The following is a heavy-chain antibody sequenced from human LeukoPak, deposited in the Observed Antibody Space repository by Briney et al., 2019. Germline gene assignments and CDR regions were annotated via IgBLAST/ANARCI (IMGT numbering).Heavy chain of an antibody. Sequence: GGSLRLSCTTSGFLFSDFSMSWVRQAPGKGLEWISTTNSGGTSTYYAESVKGRFTISRDNSKNTLYLQMSSLRVEDTAVYYCAKQSYARSLGEGGPGTLVSVSS. CDR1: GFLFSDFS. CDR2: TNSGGTST. CDR3: AKQSYARSLGE. D-gene: IGHD2-8*01. J-gene: IGHJ4*02. V-gene: IGHV3-23*01.